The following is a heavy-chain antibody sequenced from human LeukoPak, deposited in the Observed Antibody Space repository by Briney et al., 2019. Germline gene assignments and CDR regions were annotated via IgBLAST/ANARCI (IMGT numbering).Heavy chain of an antibody. J-gene: IGHJ4*02. Sequence: SETLSLTCTVSGGSISSYYWNWIRQPPGKGLEWIGYIYYSGSTNYNPSLKSRITISVDTSKNQFSLKLSSVTAADTAVYYCARGPAVLSGWFRFDYWGQGTLVTVSS. CDR2: IYYSGST. CDR1: GGSISSYY. V-gene: IGHV4-59*01. D-gene: IGHD6-19*01. CDR3: ARGPAVLSGWFRFDY.